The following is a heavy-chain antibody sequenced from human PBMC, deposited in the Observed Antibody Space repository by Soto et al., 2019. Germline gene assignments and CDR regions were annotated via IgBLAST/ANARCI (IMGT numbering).Heavy chain of an antibody. CDR3: ARMVEITGTTNLADI. J-gene: IGHJ3*02. Sequence: GALRLSCAVSGFTFSSYGMHWVRQAPGKGLEWVAHISYDGSNEHYVDSVKGRFTISRDNSKNTLYLQMDSLRAEDTAVYYCARMVEITGTTNLADIWGQGTMVTVSS. CDR1: GFTFSSYG. D-gene: IGHD1-7*01. V-gene: IGHV3-30*03. CDR2: ISYDGSNE.